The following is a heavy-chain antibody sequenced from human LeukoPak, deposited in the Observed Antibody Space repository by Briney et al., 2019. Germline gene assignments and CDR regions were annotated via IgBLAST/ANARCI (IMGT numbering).Heavy chain of an antibody. CDR3: AVDAGPYYYDSSGAP. J-gene: IGHJ5*02. CDR1: GGSFSGYY. Sequence: KPSETLCLTCAAYGGSFSGYYWSWIRQPPGKGLEWIGEINHSGSTNYNPSLKSRVTISVDTSKNQFSLKLSSVTAADTAVCYCAVDAGPYYYDSSGAPWGQGTLVTVSS. CDR2: INHSGST. D-gene: IGHD3-22*01. V-gene: IGHV4-34*01.